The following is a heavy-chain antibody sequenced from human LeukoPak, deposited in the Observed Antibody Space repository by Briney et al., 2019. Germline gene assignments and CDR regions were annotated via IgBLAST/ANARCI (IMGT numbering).Heavy chain of an antibody. D-gene: IGHD5-18*01. CDR1: GYTFTSYG. Sequence: GASVKVSCKASGYTFTSYGISWVRQAPGQGLEWMGWISGYNGNTNYAQKLQGRVTMTTDTSTSITYMELRSLRSDDTAVHYCARVRTAMDFDYWGQGTLVTVSS. CDR3: ARVRTAMDFDY. CDR2: ISGYNGNT. V-gene: IGHV1-18*01. J-gene: IGHJ4*02.